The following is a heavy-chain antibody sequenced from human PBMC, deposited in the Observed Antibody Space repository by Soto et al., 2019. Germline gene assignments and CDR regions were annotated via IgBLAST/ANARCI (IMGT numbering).Heavy chain of an antibody. Sequence: GGSLRLSCAASGFTXSSYGMHWVRQAPGKGLEWVALISYDGSNKYYPDSVKGRFTISRDNSKNTLYLQMDSLRTEDTAVYYCAAGLYFFDYCGQGTLVTVSS. V-gene: IGHV3-30*03. CDR3: AAGLYFFDY. D-gene: IGHD6-13*01. CDR2: ISYDGSNK. J-gene: IGHJ4*02. CDR1: GFTXSSYG.